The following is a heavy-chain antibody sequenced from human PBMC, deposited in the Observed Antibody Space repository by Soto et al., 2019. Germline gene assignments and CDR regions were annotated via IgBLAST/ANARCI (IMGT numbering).Heavy chain of an antibody. CDR2: INPNTGDP. D-gene: IGHD3-22*01. CDR1: GFAFTRLF. V-gene: IGHV1-2*04. CDR3: ALIEMTTSA. Sequence: GASVKVSCKTSGFAFTRLFLHWVRQAPGQRLEWMGWINPNTGDPTYSQRFQDSVTMTRDTFIATAYLEFTSLKSDDTAVYYCALIEMTTSAWGQGTLVTVSS. J-gene: IGHJ4*02.